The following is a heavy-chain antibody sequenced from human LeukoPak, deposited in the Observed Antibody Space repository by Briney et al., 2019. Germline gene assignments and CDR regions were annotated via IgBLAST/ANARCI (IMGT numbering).Heavy chain of an antibody. D-gene: IGHD3-10*01. V-gene: IGHV4-59*12. CDR2: IYNSGST. CDR3: ARDRELGY. J-gene: IGHJ4*02. CDR1: GDSISIYY. Sequence: SETLTLTCTVSGDSISIYYWSWIRQPPGKGLEWIGYIYNSGSTNYNPSLKSRVTISVDTSKNQFSLKLTSVTAADTAVYYCARDRELGYWGQGTLVTVSS.